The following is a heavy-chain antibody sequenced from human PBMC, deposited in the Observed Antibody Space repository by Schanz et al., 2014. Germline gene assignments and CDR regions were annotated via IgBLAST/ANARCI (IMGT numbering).Heavy chain of an antibody. CDR2: IIPILGIA. J-gene: IGHJ4*02. V-gene: IGHV1-69*04. CDR3: ARGYGDAATEF. CDR1: GGTFSSYA. Sequence: QVQLVQSGAEVKKPGSPVKVSCKSSGGTFSSYAISWVRQAPGQGLEWMGRIIPILGIATYAQKFQGRLTITADRSTSTAYMELRSLRSEDTAVYYCARGYGDAATEFWGQGTLVTGSS. D-gene: IGHD4-17*01.